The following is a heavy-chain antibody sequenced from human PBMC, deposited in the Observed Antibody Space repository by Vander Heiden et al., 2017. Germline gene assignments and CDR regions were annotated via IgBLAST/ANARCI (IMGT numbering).Heavy chain of an antibody. CDR2: ISGSGGST. Sequence: EVQLLESGGGLVQPGGSLRLSCAAPGFTFSSYAMTWVPQAPGKGLEWVSAISGSGGSTYYADSVKGRFTISRDNSKNTLYLQMNSLRAEDTAVYYCAKYSSSPYYYYGMDVWGQGTTVTVSS. CDR1: GFTFSSYA. D-gene: IGHD6-6*01. CDR3: AKYSSSPYYYYGMDV. J-gene: IGHJ6*02. V-gene: IGHV3-23*01.